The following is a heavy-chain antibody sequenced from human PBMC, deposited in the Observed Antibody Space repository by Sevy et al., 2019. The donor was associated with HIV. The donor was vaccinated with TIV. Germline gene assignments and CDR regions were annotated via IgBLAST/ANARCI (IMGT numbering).Heavy chain of an antibody. V-gene: IGHV3-73*01. CDR1: GFTFSGSA. D-gene: IGHD2-15*01. J-gene: IGHJ6*02. CDR3: TSSGGSGRMMGSYGMDV. Sequence: GGSLRLSCAASGFTFSGSAMHWVRQASGKGLEWVGRIRSKANSYATAYAASVKGRFTISRDDSKNTAYLQMNSLKTEDTAVYYCTSSGGSGRMMGSYGMDVWGQGTTVTVSS. CDR2: IRSKANSYAT.